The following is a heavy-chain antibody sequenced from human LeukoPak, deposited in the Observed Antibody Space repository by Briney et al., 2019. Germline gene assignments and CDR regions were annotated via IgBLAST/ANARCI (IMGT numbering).Heavy chain of an antibody. D-gene: IGHD3-3*01. J-gene: IGHJ3*02. Sequence: SGTLSLTCAVYGGSFSGYYWSWIRQPPGKGLEWIGEINHSGSTNYNPSLKSRVTISVDTSKNQFSLELSSVTAADTAVYYCARENRVTIRAFDIWGQGTMVTVSS. CDR3: ARENRVTIRAFDI. CDR1: GGSFSGYY. CDR2: INHSGST. V-gene: IGHV4-34*01.